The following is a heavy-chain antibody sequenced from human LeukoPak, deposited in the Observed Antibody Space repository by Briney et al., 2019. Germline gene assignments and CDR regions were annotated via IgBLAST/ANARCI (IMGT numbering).Heavy chain of an antibody. V-gene: IGHV1-18*01. J-gene: IGHJ6*02. CDR2: ISAYNGNT. D-gene: IGHD2-2*01. CDR1: VYTFTSYG. Sequence: ASVNVSCKASVYTFTSYGISWVRQAPGQGLEWMGWISAYNGNTNYAQKVQGRVTMTTDTSTSTAYMELRSLRANDTAVYYCARGQAPDCSSTSCYYYYGMDVWGQETTVTVSS. CDR3: ARGQAPDCSSTSCYYYYGMDV.